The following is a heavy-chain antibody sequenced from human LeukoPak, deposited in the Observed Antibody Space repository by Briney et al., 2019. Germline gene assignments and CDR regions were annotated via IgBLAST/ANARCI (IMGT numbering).Heavy chain of an antibody. J-gene: IGHJ3*01. CDR2: ISTFNGHT. Sequence: ASVKVSCKASGYTFTGYYMHWVRQAPGQGLEWMGWISTFNGHTKYTQSLRDRVTLTTDSSTSTIYMELRSLRSDDTAVYYCAKGRVIYYDTTGYRPDDSFDFWGQGTMITVSS. D-gene: IGHD3-22*01. V-gene: IGHV1-18*04. CDR3: AKGRVIYYDTTGYRPDDSFDF. CDR1: GYTFTGYY.